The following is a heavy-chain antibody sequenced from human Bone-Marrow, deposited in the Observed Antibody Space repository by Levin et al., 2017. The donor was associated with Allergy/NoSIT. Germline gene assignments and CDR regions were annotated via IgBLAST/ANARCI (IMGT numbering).Heavy chain of an antibody. D-gene: IGHD5-24*01. CDR1: GGSIRSNSYY. CDR3: ARFVFEGDNFNYGLHVIDN. CDR2: GSYSGRT. Sequence: KASETLSLTCTVSGGSIRSNSYYWGWVRQSPGRGLEWIGTGSYSGRTFYNSSLKSRVTVSVDTSKKQFSLIVRSVTAADTGVYFCARFVFEGDNFNYGLHVIDNWGQGTLVTVSS. J-gene: IGHJ4*02. V-gene: IGHV4-39*07.